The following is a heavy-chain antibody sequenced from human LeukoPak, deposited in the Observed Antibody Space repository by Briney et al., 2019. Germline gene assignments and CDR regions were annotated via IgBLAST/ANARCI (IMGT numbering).Heavy chain of an antibody. CDR3: ARATTAYYYGMDV. J-gene: IGHJ6*02. D-gene: IGHD4-17*01. CDR2: IYYSGST. V-gene: IGHV4-39*07. Sequence: SETLSLTCTVSGGSISSSSYYWGWIRQPPGKGLEWIGSIYYSGSTYYNPSLKSRVTISVDRSKNQFSLKLSSVTAADTAVYYCARATTAYYYGMDVWGQGTTVTVSS. CDR1: GGSISSSSYY.